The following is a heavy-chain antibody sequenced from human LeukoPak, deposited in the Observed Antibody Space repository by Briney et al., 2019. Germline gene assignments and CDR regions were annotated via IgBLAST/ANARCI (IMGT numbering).Heavy chain of an antibody. J-gene: IGHJ4*02. CDR3: ATPSTWYSSSWYTLDY. CDR2: IYSGGST. D-gene: IGHD6-13*01. Sequence: GGSLRLSCAASGFTVSSNYMSWVRQAPGKGLEWVSVIYSGGSTYYADSVKGRFTISRDNSKNTLYLQMNSLRAEDTAVYYCATPSTWYSSSWYTLDYWGQGTLVTVSS. CDR1: GFTVSSNY. V-gene: IGHV3-53*01.